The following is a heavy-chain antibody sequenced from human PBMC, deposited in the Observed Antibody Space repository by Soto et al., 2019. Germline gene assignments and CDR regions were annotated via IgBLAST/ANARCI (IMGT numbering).Heavy chain of an antibody. Sequence: GRPLRLSCPASGFTFSDENMSWVRQVPGKGREWVSGISGGGSYIFYTDSLPGRFSISPDNPKNSLFLEMNSLRVEDTAVDYCARDSDCHSTSCFFPSHVWGQGTTVTVSS. CDR3: ARDSDCHSTSCFFPSHV. D-gene: IGHD2-2*01. CDR2: ISGGGSYI. CDR1: GFTFSDEN. V-gene: IGHV3-11*04. J-gene: IGHJ6*02.